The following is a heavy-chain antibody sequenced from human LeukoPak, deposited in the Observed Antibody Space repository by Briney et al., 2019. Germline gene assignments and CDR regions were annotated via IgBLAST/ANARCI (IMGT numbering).Heavy chain of an antibody. CDR1: GGSISSGGYS. V-gene: IGHV4-30-4*08. CDR3: AGKYYYDSSGYFYVDW. J-gene: IGHJ4*02. CDR2: IYYSGST. D-gene: IGHD3-22*01. Sequence: PSETLSLTCAVSGGSISSGGYSWSWIRQPPGKGLEWIGYIYYSGSTYYNPSLKSRVTISVDTSKNQFSLKLTSVTAADTAVYYCAGKYYYDSSGYFYVDWWGQGTLVTVSS.